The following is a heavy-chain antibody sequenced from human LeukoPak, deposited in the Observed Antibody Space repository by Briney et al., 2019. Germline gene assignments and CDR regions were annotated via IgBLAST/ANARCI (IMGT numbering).Heavy chain of an antibody. CDR2: IIPIFGTA. J-gene: IGHJ4*02. Sequence: SVKVSGKASGGTFSSYAISWVRQAPGQGLEWMGGIIPIFGTANYAQKFQGRVTITADKSTSTAYMELSSLRSEDTAVYYCARETPGGDYAYWGQGTLVTVSS. D-gene: IGHD4-17*01. V-gene: IGHV1-69*06. CDR3: ARETPGGDYAY. CDR1: GGTFSSYA.